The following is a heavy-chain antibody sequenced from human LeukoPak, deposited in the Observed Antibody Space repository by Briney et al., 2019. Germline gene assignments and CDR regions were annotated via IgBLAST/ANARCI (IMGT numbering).Heavy chain of an antibody. D-gene: IGHD6-19*01. CDR2: IYYSGST. Sequence: RPSETLSLTCTVSGGSISSYYWSWIRQPPGKGLEWIGYIYYSGSTNYTPSLKSRVTISVDTSKNQFSLQLSSVTAADTAVYYCARDLKRSSGWLYYFDYWGQGTLVTVSS. CDR1: GGSISSYY. V-gene: IGHV4-59*01. CDR3: ARDLKRSSGWLYYFDY. J-gene: IGHJ4*02.